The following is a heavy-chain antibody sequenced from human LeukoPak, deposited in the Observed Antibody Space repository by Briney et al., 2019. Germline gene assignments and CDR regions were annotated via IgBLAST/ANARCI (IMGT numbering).Heavy chain of an antibody. D-gene: IGHD1-26*01. Sequence: GGSLRLSCAASGFTFSSYAMHWVRQAPGKGLEWVSVIYSGDNTYYADSVKGRFTISRDNSKNTLYLQMNSLRAEDTAVYYCARDSYGGTNAFDIWGQGTMVTVSS. CDR1: GFTFSSYA. CDR3: ARDSYGGTNAFDI. V-gene: IGHV3-53*01. J-gene: IGHJ3*02. CDR2: IYSGDNT.